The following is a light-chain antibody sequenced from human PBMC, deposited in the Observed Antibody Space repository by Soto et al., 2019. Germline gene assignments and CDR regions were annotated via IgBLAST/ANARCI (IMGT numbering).Light chain of an antibody. CDR1: QSVLYSSNNKNY. CDR2: WAS. J-gene: IGKJ1*01. Sequence: DIVMTQSPDSLAVSLGERATINCKSSQSVLYSSNNKNYLAWYQQKPGQPPKLLIYWASTRESGVPDRFSGSWSGTDFTLTISSLQAEDVAVYYCQQYYNTGAFGQGTKVEIK. CDR3: QQYYNTGA. V-gene: IGKV4-1*01.